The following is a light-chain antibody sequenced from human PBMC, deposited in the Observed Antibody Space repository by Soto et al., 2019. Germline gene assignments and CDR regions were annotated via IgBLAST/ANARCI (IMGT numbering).Light chain of an antibody. CDR1: QSISSY. V-gene: IGKV1-39*01. Sequence: DIQMTQSPSSLSASVGDRVTITCRASQSISSYLNWYQQKPGKAPKLLIYAASSLQSGVPSRFSGSGSGTDFTLTISSLHPEDFATYYCQQSYSTPFFGQGTKLEIK. CDR2: AAS. J-gene: IGKJ2*01. CDR3: QQSYSTPF.